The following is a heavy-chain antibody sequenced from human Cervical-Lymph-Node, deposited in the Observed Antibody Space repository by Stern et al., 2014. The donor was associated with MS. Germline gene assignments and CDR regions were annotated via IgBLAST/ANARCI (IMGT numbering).Heavy chain of an antibody. Sequence: VQLVESGGGVVQPGMSLRLSCVASDFPFSHFAMHWVRQAPGKGLEWLASMSYDGGNEYYADSVKGRFSISRDNPRNNLYLHMNGLKPEDTAIYYCAKDTGGGFDYWGQGTLVTVSP. CDR1: DFPFSHFA. V-gene: IGHV3-30-3*01. D-gene: IGHD1-14*01. CDR2: MSYDGGNE. CDR3: AKDTGGGFDY. J-gene: IGHJ4*02.